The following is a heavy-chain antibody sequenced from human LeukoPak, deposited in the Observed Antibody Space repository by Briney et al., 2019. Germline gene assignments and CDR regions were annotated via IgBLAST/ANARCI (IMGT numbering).Heavy chain of an antibody. J-gene: IGHJ3*01. CDR1: GGSISSSNW. V-gene: IGHV4-4*02. CDR2: IYHGGST. D-gene: IGHD3-10*01. Sequence: SGTLSLTCAVSGGSISSSNWWSWVRQPPGKGLEWIGEIYHGGSTNYNPSLKSRVTISVDKSKNQFSLKLSSVTAADTAVYYCARVLLWFGDQLAFDVWGQGTMVTVSS. CDR3: ARVLLWFGDQLAFDV.